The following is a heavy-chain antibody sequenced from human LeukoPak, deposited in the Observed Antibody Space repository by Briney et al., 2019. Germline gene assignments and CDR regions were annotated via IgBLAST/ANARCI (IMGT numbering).Heavy chain of an antibody. CDR1: GFAFGSEA. CDR3: ARDCSGGSCYWGLDY. CDR2: ISPGGGTT. D-gene: IGHD2-15*01. Sequence: GGSLRLSCAVSGFAFGSEAMSWVRQSPARGLEWVASISPGGGTTYYADYVKGRFTISRDNAKKSLYLQMNSLRAEDTAVYYCARDCSGGSCYWGLDYWGQGTLVTVSS. V-gene: IGHV3-23*01. J-gene: IGHJ4*02.